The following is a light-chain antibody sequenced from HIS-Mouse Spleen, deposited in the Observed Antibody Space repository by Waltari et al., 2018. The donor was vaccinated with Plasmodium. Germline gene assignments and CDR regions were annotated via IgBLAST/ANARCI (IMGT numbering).Light chain of an antibody. CDR2: WAS. Sequence: DIVMTQSPDSLAVSLGERATINCKSSQSVLYSSNNKNYLAWYQQKPGQPPKLTIYWASTGESGVPDRFSGSGSGTDFTLTISSLQAEDVAVYYCQQYYSTPYTFGQGTKLEIK. CDR3: QQYYSTPYT. CDR1: QSVLYSSNNKNY. J-gene: IGKJ2*01. V-gene: IGKV4-1*01.